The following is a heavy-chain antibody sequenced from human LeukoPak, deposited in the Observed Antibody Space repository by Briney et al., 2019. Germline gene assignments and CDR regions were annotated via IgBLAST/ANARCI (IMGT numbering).Heavy chain of an antibody. CDR1: GFTFSSYA. CDR2: ISGSGGST. D-gene: IGHD3-10*01. J-gene: IGHJ4*02. CDR3: GESLITMVRPFDY. Sequence: QPGGSLRLSCAASGFTFSSYAMSWVRQAPGKGLEWVSAISGSGGSTYYADSVKGRFTISRDNSKNTLYLQMNSLRAEDTAVYYCGESLITMVRPFDYWGQGTLVTVSS. V-gene: IGHV3-23*01.